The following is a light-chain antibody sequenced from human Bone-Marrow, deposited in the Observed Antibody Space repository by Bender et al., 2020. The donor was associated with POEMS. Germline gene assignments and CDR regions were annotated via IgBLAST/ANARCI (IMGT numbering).Light chain of an antibody. CDR1: SSNMGAGYG. V-gene: IGLV1-40*01. CDR2: NNE. J-gene: IGLJ3*02. Sequence: QSVLTQPPSASGTPGQTVTISCSGTSSNMGAGYGDNWYQLLPTTAPNLLFYNNEHRPSGVPDRISGSKSGTSASLAISGLQSEDEADYYCETWDNSLSGWVFGGGTKLTVL. CDR3: ETWDNSLSGWV.